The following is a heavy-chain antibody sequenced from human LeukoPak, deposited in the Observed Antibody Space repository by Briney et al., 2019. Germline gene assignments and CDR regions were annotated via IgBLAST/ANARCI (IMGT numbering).Heavy chain of an antibody. CDR1: GGSMTTHH. V-gene: IGHV4-59*11. CDR2: VFDSGRT. J-gene: IGHJ4*02. CDR3: TPIKRGNIFGYFDF. D-gene: IGHD5-18*01. Sequence: SETLSLTCTVSGGSMTTHHWNWIRQTPGKGLEWIGYVFDSGRTKENPSLKSRVTLSADTSKNQLSLRLSSVTAADTAVYYCTPIKRGNIFGYFDFWGQGILVPVSS.